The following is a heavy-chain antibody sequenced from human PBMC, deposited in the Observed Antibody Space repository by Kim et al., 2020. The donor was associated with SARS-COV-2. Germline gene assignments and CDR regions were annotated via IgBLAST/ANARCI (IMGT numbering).Heavy chain of an antibody. Sequence: GGSLRLSCAASGFTFSNYWMSWVRQAPGKGLEWVANIKQDGSEKYYVDSVKGRFTISRDNAKNSLCLQMISLRAEDTAVYYCARDRMEGMVRGLFGTKYYYNYHGMDVWGQGTTVTVPS. D-gene: IGHD3-10*01. V-gene: IGHV3-7*03. J-gene: IGHJ6*02. CDR2: IKQDGSEK. CDR3: ARDRMEGMVRGLFGTKYYYNYHGMDV. CDR1: GFTFSNYW.